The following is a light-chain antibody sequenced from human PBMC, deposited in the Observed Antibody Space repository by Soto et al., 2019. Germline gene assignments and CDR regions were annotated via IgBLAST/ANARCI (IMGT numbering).Light chain of an antibody. CDR2: GAS. J-gene: IGKJ1*01. V-gene: IGKV3-15*01. CDR1: QSVSSN. Sequence: EIVMTQSPATLSVSPGERATLSCRASQSVSSNLAWYQQKPGQAPRLLIYGASTRATGIPARFSGSGSGTEFTLTITSLQSEDFAVYYCQQYNNSLWTFGQGTKVDI. CDR3: QQYNNSLWT.